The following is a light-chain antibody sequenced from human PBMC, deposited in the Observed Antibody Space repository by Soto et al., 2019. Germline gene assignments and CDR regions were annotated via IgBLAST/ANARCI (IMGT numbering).Light chain of an antibody. CDR3: MSYIASTTTHWI. CDR1: STDVGHPYNY. V-gene: IGLV2-14*03. J-gene: IGLJ2*01. Sequence: QSVLTQPASVSGSPGQSITISCSGTSTDVGHPYNYVSWYQQYPGKAPKLLIFGVSNRPSGISGRFSGSKSGNTASLTISGLQPEDEADYYCMSYIASTTTHWILGGGTNLTVL. CDR2: GVS.